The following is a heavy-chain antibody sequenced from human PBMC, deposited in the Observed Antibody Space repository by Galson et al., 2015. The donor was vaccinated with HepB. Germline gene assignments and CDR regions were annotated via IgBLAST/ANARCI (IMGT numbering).Heavy chain of an antibody. CDR2: ISSSSSYI. CDR1: GFTFSSYS. Sequence: SLRLSCAASGFTFSSYSMNWVRQAPGKGLEWVSSISSSSSYIYYADSVKGRFTISRDNAKNSLYLQMNSLRAEDTAVYYCAASWSMGWWFGMDVWGQGTTVTVSS. J-gene: IGHJ6*02. V-gene: IGHV3-21*01. CDR3: AASWSMGWWFGMDV. D-gene: IGHD2-15*01.